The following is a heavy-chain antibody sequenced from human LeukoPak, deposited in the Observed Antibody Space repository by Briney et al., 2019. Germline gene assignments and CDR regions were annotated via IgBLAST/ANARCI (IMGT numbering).Heavy chain of an antibody. CDR1: GFTFSTYR. Sequence: GGSLRLSCAASGFTFSTYRMHWVRQASGKGPMWVSRICPDGTVTNYADSVKARFIISRDNARNTVYLQMNSLRVEDTAVYYCVRDFRSADYWGQGTLVTVSS. J-gene: IGHJ4*02. V-gene: IGHV3-74*01. CDR3: VRDFRSADY. CDR2: ICPDGTVT.